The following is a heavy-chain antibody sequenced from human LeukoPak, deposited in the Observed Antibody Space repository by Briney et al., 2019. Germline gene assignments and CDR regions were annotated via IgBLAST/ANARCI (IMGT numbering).Heavy chain of an antibody. CDR1: GFTFSSHW. Sequence: GGSLRLSCAASGFTFSSHWMHWVRQASGKGLVWLSLIVNDGTITTYAHSVKGRFTISRDNAKNTMHLQMSSLRAEDTAVYYCARGGASVFDIWGQGTMVTVSS. CDR2: IVNDGTIT. D-gene: IGHD4-17*01. V-gene: IGHV3-74*01. J-gene: IGHJ3*02. CDR3: ARGGASVFDI.